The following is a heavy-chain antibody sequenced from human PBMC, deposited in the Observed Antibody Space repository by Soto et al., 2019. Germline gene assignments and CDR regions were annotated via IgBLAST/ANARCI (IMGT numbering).Heavy chain of an antibody. V-gene: IGHV4-30-4*01. CDR1: GGSISSGDYY. CDR3: ARASMAATVTFDY. Sequence: SLSLTCTVSGGSISSGDYYWSWIRQPPGKGLEWIGYIYYSGSTYYNPSLKSRVTISVDTSKNQFSLKLSSVTAADTAAYYCARASMAATVTFDYWGQGTLVTVSS. J-gene: IGHJ4*02. CDR2: IYYSGST. D-gene: IGHD4-17*01.